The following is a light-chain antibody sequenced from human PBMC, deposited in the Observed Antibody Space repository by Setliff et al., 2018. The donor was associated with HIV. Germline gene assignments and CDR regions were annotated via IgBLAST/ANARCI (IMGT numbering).Light chain of an antibody. CDR3: CSYAGNYSYL. CDR1: SSDVGAHNY. J-gene: IGLJ1*01. Sequence: QSVLAQSRSVSGSPGQSVTISCTGTSSDVGAHNYVSWYQHHPGKAPKLMIYDVNKRPSVVPDRFSGSKSGNTASLTISALQAEDEADFYCCSYAGNYSYLFGPGTKVTVL. CDR2: DVN. V-gene: IGLV2-11*01.